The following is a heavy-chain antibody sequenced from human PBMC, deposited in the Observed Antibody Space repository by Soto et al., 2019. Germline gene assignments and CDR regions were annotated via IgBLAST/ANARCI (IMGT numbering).Heavy chain of an antibody. CDR3: AKVGSRFVVVTAMMEY. CDR1: GFTFRSYG. D-gene: IGHD2-21*02. CDR2: ISYDGSNK. J-gene: IGHJ4*02. V-gene: IGHV3-30*18. Sequence: LRLSCAASGFTFRSYGMHWVRQAPGKGLEWVAVISYDGSNKYYADSVKGRFTISRDNSKNTLYLQMNSLRAEDTAVYYCAKVGSRFVVVTAMMEYWGQGTLVTVSS.